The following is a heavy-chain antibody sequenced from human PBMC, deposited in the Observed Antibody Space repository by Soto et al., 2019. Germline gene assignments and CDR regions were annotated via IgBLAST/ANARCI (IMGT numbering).Heavy chain of an antibody. CDR1: GYTFTGYY. CDR2: INPNSGGT. D-gene: IGHD5-12*01. CDR3: ARSARATINYYCYGMDV. Sequence: SVKVSCKASGYTFTGYYMHWVRQAPGQGREGMGWINPNSGGTNYAQKSEGRVSMTRDTSINTAYMELSRLRSDDTAVYYGARSARATINYYCYGMDVWGQGTTVTVSS. J-gene: IGHJ6*02. V-gene: IGHV1-2*02.